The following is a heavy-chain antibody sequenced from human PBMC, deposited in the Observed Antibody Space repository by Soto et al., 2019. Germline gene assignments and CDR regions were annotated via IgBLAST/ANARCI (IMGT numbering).Heavy chain of an antibody. CDR1: GGTFSSYA. CDR2: IIPIFGTA. J-gene: IGHJ6*02. V-gene: IGHV1-69*12. CDR3: ACPRSSYYYYGMDV. D-gene: IGHD6-6*01. Sequence: QVQLVQSGAEVKKPGSSVKVSCKASGGTFSSYAISWVRQAPGQGLEWMGGIIPIFGTANYAQKFQGRVTITADESTSTVHMELSSLRSEDTAVYYCACPRSSYYYYGMDVWGQGATVTVSS.